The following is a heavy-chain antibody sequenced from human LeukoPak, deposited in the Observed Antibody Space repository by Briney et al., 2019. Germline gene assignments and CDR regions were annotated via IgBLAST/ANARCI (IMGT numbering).Heavy chain of an antibody. Sequence: PSETLSLTCTVSGGSISSSSYYWGWIRQPPGKGLEWIGSIYYSGSTYYNPSLKSRVTISVDTSKNQFSLKLSSVTAADTAVYYCARHPVTGDYYFDYWGQGTLVTVSS. D-gene: IGHD3-16*01. CDR1: GGSISSSSYY. CDR3: ARHPVTGDYYFDY. J-gene: IGHJ4*02. CDR2: IYYSGST. V-gene: IGHV4-39*01.